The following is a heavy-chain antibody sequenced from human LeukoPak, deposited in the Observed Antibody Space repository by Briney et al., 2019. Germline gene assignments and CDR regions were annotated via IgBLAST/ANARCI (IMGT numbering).Heavy chain of an antibody. CDR3: ASQYCTNGVCYSGFDP. J-gene: IGHJ5*02. D-gene: IGHD2-8*01. CDR2: ISYDGSNK. Sequence: GGSLRLSCAASGFTFSSYGMHWVRQAPGKGLEWVAVISYDGSNKYYADSVKGRFTISRDNSKNTLYLQMNSLRAEDTAVYYCASQYCTNGVCYSGFDPWGQGTLVTVSS. CDR1: GFTFSSYG. V-gene: IGHV3-30*03.